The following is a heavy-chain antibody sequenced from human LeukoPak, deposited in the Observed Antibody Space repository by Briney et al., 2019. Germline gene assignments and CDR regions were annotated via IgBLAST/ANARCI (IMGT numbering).Heavy chain of an antibody. CDR1: EFTFGIYW. J-gene: IGHJ6*02. CDR2: IWYDGSNK. V-gene: IGHV3-33*08. CDR3: ARDPLQQQLVLTYYYYGMDV. Sequence: GGSLRLSCAASEFTFGIYWMSWVRQAPGKGLEWVAVIWYDGSNKYYADSVKGRFTISRDNSKNTLYLQMNSLRAEDTAVYYCARDPLQQQLVLTYYYYGMDVWGQGTTVTVSS. D-gene: IGHD6-13*01.